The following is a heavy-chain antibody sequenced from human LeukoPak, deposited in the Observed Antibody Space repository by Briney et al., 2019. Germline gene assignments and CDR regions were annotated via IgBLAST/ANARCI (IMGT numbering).Heavy chain of an antibody. J-gene: IGHJ4*02. CDR1: GFTVSSNY. V-gene: IGHV3-53*01. CDR2: IYSGGST. D-gene: IGHD6-19*01. Sequence: GGSLRLSCAASGFTVSSNYMSWVRQAPGKGLEWVSVIYSGGSTYYADSAKGRFTISRDNSKNTLYLQMNSLRAEDTAVYYCASGGIAVADSFWGQGTLVTVSS. CDR3: ASGGIAVADSF.